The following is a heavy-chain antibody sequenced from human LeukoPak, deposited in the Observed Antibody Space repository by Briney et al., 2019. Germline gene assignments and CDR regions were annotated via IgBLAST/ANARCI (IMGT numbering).Heavy chain of an antibody. J-gene: IGHJ4*02. D-gene: IGHD6-19*01. V-gene: IGHV3-23*01. Sequence: ETLSLTCTVSGGSISSGGYYWSWVRQAPGKGLEWVSTISGSGGSTYYADSVKGRFTISRDNSKNTLYLQMNSLRAEDTVVYYCAKYHSTPGYSSGHGHWGQGTLVTVSS. CDR2: ISGSGGST. CDR1: GGSISSGGYY. CDR3: AKYHSTPGYSSGHGH.